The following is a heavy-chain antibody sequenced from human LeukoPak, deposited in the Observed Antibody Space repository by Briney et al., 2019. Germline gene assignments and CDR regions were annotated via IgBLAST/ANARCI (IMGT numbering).Heavy chain of an antibody. CDR3: ARELATLAAAGTLYYFDY. D-gene: IGHD6-13*01. CDR2: IYYSGST. J-gene: IGHJ4*02. CDR1: GGSISSGGYY. V-gene: IGHV4-31*03. Sequence: PSQTLSLTCTVSGGSISSGGYYWSWLRPHPGKGLEWIVYIYYSGSTYYNPSLKSRVTISVDTSKNQFSLKLSSVTAADTAVYYCARELATLAAAGTLYYFDYWGQGTLVTVSS.